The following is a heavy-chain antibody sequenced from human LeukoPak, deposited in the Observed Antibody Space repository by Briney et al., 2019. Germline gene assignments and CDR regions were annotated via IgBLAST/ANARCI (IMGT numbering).Heavy chain of an antibody. Sequence: GGSLRLSCSASGFTFSNYGMHWVRQAPGRGLEYVSGTSSSGGTTYYADSVKGRFTISRDNSKNTVYLQMNSLRPEDTAVYLCARDPLYYYDSSDNLHSYYFDYWGQGTVVTVSS. CDR1: GFTFSNYG. V-gene: IGHV3-64*04. CDR3: ARDPLYYYDSSDNLHSYYFDY. D-gene: IGHD3-22*01. CDR2: TSSSGGTT. J-gene: IGHJ4*02.